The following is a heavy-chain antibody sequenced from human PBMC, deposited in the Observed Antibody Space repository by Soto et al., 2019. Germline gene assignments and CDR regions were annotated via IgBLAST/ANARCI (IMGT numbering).Heavy chain of an antibody. J-gene: IGHJ6*03. V-gene: IGHV6-1*01. CDR2: TYYRSKWYN. Sequence: SQTLSLTCAISGDSVSSNSAAWNWIRQSPSRGLEWLGRTYYRSKWYNDYAVSVKSRITINPDTSRNQFSLQLNSVTPEDTAVYYCARSVRFLEWFTYYYYYYMDVWGKGTTVNVSS. CDR3: ARSVRFLEWFTYYYYYYMDV. D-gene: IGHD3-3*01. CDR1: GDSVSSNSAA.